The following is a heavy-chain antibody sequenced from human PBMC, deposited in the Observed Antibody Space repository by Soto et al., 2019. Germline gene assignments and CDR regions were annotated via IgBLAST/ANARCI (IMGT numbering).Heavy chain of an antibody. Sequence: QVQLQESGPGLVKPSQTLSLTCTVSGGSISSGNYYWSWIRQHPGNGLEWVGSIYYSGTTYYNPSLKSRVTISLGTSKTQFSLQLRSVTAADTAVYYCARRDSGARRGGDFWGQATLVTVSS. CDR3: ARRDSGARRGGDF. D-gene: IGHD4-17*01. J-gene: IGHJ4*02. CDR2: IYYSGTT. V-gene: IGHV4-31*03. CDR1: GGSISSGNYY.